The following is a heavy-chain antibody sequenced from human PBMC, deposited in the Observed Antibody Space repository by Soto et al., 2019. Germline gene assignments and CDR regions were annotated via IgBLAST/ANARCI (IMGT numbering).Heavy chain of an antibody. CDR2: IWYDGSDK. Sequence: QVQLVESGGGVVQPGRSLRLSCAASGFTFSNYGMHWVRQAPGKGLEWVAVIWYDGSDKYYADSVEGRFTISRDNSKNTLYLVMNSLRAEDTAVYYCVRGIIVGAKRRFDFWGQGTLVTVSS. D-gene: IGHD1-26*01. CDR3: VRGIIVGAKRRFDF. V-gene: IGHV3-33*01. CDR1: GFTFSNYG. J-gene: IGHJ4*02.